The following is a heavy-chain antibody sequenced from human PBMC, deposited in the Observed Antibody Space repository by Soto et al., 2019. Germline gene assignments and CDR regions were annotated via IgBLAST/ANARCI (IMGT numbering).Heavy chain of an antibody. Sequence: PGGSLRLSCAASGFTFSSYAMSWVRQAPGKGLEWVSAISGSGGSTYYADSVKGRFTISRDNSKNTLYLQMNSLRAEDTAVYYCAKDLPSFKYYYDSSGSFAYWGQGTLVTVSS. CDR3: AKDLPSFKYYYDSSGSFAY. CDR1: GFTFSSYA. V-gene: IGHV3-23*01. CDR2: ISGSGGST. J-gene: IGHJ4*02. D-gene: IGHD3-22*01.